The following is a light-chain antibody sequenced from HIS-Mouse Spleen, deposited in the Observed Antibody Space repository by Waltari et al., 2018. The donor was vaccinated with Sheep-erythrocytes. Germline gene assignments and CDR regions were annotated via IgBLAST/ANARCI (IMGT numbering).Light chain of an antibody. V-gene: IGLV2-11*01. CDR3: CSYAGSYNHV. Sequence: QSALTQPRSVSGSPGQSVTISCTGTSSDVGGYNYVSWYQQYPGKAPKLMIYDVRKRPSGVPYRFSGSKSGNTASLTISGLQAEDEADYYCCSYAGSYNHVFATGTKVTVL. J-gene: IGLJ1*01. CDR2: DVR. CDR1: SSDVGGYNY.